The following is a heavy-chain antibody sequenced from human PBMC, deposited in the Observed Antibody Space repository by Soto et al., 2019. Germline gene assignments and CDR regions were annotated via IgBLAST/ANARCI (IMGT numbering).Heavy chain of an antibody. J-gene: IGHJ6*02. Sequence: QVQLVESGGGVVQPGRSLRLSCAASGFTFSSYGMHWVRQAPGKGLEWVAVIWYDGSNKYYADSVKGRFTISRDNPKNTLYLQMNSLRAEDTAVYYCARDRYGDYYYRMDVWGQGTTVTVSS. D-gene: IGHD4-17*01. CDR1: GFTFSSYG. CDR2: IWYDGSNK. CDR3: ARDRYGDYYYRMDV. V-gene: IGHV3-33*01.